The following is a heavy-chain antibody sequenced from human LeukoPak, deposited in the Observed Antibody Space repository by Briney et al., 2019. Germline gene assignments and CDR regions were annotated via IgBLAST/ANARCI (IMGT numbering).Heavy chain of an antibody. CDR3: ARARGAGPGGHFDY. Sequence: PGGSLRLSCAASGFSFSDNYMSWIRQAPGKGLEWVSYISNSGSYTNYPDSVKGRFTISRDNAKNSLYLQMNSLRDEDTAVYYCARARGAGPGGHFDYWGQGTLVTVSS. CDR2: ISNSGSYT. D-gene: IGHD6-19*01. J-gene: IGHJ4*02. CDR1: GFSFSDNY. V-gene: IGHV3-11*05.